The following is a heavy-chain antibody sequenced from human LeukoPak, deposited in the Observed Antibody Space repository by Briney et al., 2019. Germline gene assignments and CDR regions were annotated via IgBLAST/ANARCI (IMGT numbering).Heavy chain of an antibody. CDR2: IYYSGST. CDR1: GGSISSGGYY. Sequence: SETLSLTCTVSGGSISSGGYYWSWIRQHPGKGLEWIGYIYYSGSTYYNPSLKSRVTISVDTSKNQFSLKLSSVTAADTAVYYCARGDPYYYQVDPWGQGTLVTVSS. J-gene: IGHJ5*02. V-gene: IGHV4-30-4*08. CDR3: ARGDPYYYQVDP. D-gene: IGHD3-10*01.